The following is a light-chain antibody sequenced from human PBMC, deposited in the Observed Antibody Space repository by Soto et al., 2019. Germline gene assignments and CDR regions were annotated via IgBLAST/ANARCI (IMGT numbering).Light chain of an antibody. CDR1: SSNIGAGYD. CDR2: GNS. V-gene: IGLV1-40*01. J-gene: IGLJ2*01. Sequence: QSVLTQPPSVSGAPGKRVTISCTGSSSNIGAGYDVHWYQQLPGTAPKLLIYGNSNRPSGVPDRFSGSKSGTSASLAITGLQAEDEADYYCQSYDSSRVSVVFGGGTKLTVL. CDR3: QSYDSSRVSVV.